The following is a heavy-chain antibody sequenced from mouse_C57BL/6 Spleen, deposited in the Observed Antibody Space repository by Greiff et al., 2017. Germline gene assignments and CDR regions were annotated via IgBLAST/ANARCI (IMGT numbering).Heavy chain of an antibody. CDR2: IDPENCDT. D-gene: IGHD3-2*02. Sequence: EVQLQQSGAELVRPGASVKLSCTASGFNIKDDYMHWVKQRPEQGLEWIGWIDPENCDTEYASKFQGKATITADTSSNTAYLQLSSLTSEDTAVYSCTPAQAVYWGQGTTLTVSS. CDR3: TPAQAVY. CDR1: GFNIKDDY. V-gene: IGHV14-4*01. J-gene: IGHJ2*01.